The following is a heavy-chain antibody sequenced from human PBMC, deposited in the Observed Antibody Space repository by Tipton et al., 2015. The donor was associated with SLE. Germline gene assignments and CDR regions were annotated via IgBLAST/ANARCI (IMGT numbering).Heavy chain of an antibody. J-gene: IGHJ4*02. CDR3: ARWAGPTVNFDY. CDR2: IYYSGST. D-gene: IGHD4-11*01. Sequence: LRLSCTVSGGSISSYYWSWIRQPPGKGLEWIGYIYYSGSTNYNPSLKSRVTISVDTSKNQSSLKLSSVTAADTAVYYCARWAGPTVNFDYWGQGTLVTVSS. V-gene: IGHV4-59*01. CDR1: GGSISSYY.